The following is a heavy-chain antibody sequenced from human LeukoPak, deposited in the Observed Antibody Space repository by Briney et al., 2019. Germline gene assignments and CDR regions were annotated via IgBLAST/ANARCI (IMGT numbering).Heavy chain of an antibody. J-gene: IGHJ4*02. CDR3: ARVLRLVRGVIDY. V-gene: IGHV3-21*01. D-gene: IGHD3-10*01. CDR2: ISSSSSYI. Sequence: PGRSLRLSCAASGFTFSSYSMDWVRQAPGKGLEWVSSISSSSSYIYYADSVKGRFTISRDNAKNSLYLQMNSLRAEDTAVYYCARVLRLVRGVIDYWGQGTLVTVSS. CDR1: GFTFSSYS.